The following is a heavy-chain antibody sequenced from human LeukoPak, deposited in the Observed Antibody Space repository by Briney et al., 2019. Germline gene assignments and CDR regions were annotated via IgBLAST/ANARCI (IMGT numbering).Heavy chain of an antibody. Sequence: GRSLRLSCAASGFTFSSYGMHWVRQAPGKGLEWVAVIWYDGSNKYYADSVKGRFTISRDNSENTLYLQMNSLRAEGTAVYYCARATSYGDYGNWFDPWGQGTLVTVSS. J-gene: IGHJ5*02. CDR3: ARATSYGDYGNWFDP. CDR1: GFTFSSYG. CDR2: IWYDGSNK. D-gene: IGHD4-17*01. V-gene: IGHV3-33*01.